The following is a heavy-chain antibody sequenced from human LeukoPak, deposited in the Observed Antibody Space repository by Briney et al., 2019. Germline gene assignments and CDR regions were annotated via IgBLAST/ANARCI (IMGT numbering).Heavy chain of an antibody. J-gene: IGHJ4*02. V-gene: IGHV3-7*03. CDR2: IKKEGSEK. CDR3: ATDYYDSSGYYTGTY. CDR1: GFTFSGYW. D-gene: IGHD3-22*01. Sequence: GGSLRLSCAASGFTFSGYWMNWVRQAPGKGLEWVANIKKEGSEKFYVDSVKGRFTISRDNAKNSLYLQMNSLRADDTAVYYCATDYYDSSGYYTGTYWGQGTLVTVSS.